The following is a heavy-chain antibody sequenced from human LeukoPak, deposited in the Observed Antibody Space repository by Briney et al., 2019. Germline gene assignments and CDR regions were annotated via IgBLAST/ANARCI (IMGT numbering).Heavy chain of an antibody. V-gene: IGHV3-21*01. D-gene: IGHD4-23*01. CDR3: ARVGGGNSMARAFDI. CDR1: GFTFSSYS. J-gene: IGHJ3*02. Sequence: PGGSLRLSCAASGFTFSSYSMNWVRQAPGKGLEWVSSISSSSSYIYYADSVKGRFTISRDNAKNSLYLQTNSLRAEDTAVYYCARVGGGNSMARAFDIWGQGTMVTVSS. CDR2: ISSSSSYI.